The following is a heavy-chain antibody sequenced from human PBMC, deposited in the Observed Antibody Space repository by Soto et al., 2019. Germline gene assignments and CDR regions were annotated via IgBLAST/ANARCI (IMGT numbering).Heavy chain of an antibody. D-gene: IGHD5-18*01. J-gene: IGHJ4*02. Sequence: QVQLVQSGAEVKKPGSSVKVSCKASGGTFSSYAISWVRQAPGQGLEWMGGIIPIFGTANYAQKFQGRVTITADESTSTSYMELSSLRSEDTAVYYCAREGDTAMSLTPVYFDYWGQGTLVTVSS. CDR1: GGTFSSYA. CDR2: IIPIFGTA. V-gene: IGHV1-69*01. CDR3: AREGDTAMSLTPVYFDY.